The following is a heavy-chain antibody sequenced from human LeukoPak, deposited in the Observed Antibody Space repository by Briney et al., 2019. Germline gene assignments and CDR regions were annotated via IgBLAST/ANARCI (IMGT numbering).Heavy chain of an antibody. CDR3: AKDGSYAAVVSQKINWFDP. CDR2: IYSGGST. V-gene: IGHV3-23*03. J-gene: IGHJ5*02. Sequence: PGGSMRLAWAASGFTFSFYAMSWVRQAPGKGLEWVSVIYSGGSTYYADSVKGRFTISRDNSKNTLYLQMNSLRAEYTAVYYCAKDGSYAAVVSQKINWFDPWGQGTLVTVSS. CDR1: GFTFSFYA. D-gene: IGHD1-26*01.